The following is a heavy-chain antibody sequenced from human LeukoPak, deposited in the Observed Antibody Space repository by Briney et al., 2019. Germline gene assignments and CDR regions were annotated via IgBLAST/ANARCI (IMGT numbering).Heavy chain of an antibody. D-gene: IGHD4-17*01. CDR3: ARGNDYGDYTGLAPFDY. CDR1: GFTFSSYW. Sequence: GGSLRLSCAASGFTFSSYWMSWVRQAPGKGLEWVANIKQDGSEKYYVDSVKGRFTISRDNAKNSLYPQMNSLRAEDTAVYYCARGNDYGDYTGLAPFDYWGQGTLVTVSS. J-gene: IGHJ4*02. V-gene: IGHV3-7*03. CDR2: IKQDGSEK.